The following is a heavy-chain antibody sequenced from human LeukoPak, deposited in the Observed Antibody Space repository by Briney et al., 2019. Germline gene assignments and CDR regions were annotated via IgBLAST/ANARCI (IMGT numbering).Heavy chain of an antibody. Sequence: GGSLRLSCAASGFTFDDYTMHWVRNAPGKGLEWVSLISWDGGSTYYADSVKGRFTISRDNGKNSLYLQMNSLRTEDTALYYCAKGNNYYDSSGYPDYWGQGTLVTVSS. D-gene: IGHD3-22*01. CDR3: AKGNNYYDSSGYPDY. CDR1: GFTFDDYT. CDR2: ISWDGGST. J-gene: IGHJ4*02. V-gene: IGHV3-43*01.